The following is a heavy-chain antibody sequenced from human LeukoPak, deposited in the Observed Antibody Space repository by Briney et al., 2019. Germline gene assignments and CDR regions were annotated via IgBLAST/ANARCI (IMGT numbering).Heavy chain of an antibody. CDR3: ARVEGGFGELWGYYFDY. CDR2: IYHSGST. CDR1: GYSISSGYY. J-gene: IGHJ4*02. D-gene: IGHD3-10*01. V-gene: IGHV4-38-2*01. Sequence: SETLSLTCAVSGYSISSGYYWGWLRQPPGKGLEWSGSIYHSGSTYYNPSLKSRVTISVDTSKNQFSLKLSSVTAADTAVYYCARVEGGFGELWGYYFDYWDQGTLVTVSS.